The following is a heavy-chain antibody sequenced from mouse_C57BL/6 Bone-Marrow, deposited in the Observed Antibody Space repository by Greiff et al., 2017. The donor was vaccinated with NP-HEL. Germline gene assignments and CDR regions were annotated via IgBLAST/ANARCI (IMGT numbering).Heavy chain of an antibody. CDR2: IHPNSGST. D-gene: IGHD3-1*01. CDR1: GYTFTSYW. Sequence: QVQLQQPGAELVKPGASVKLSCKASGYTFTSYWMHWVKQRPGQGLEWIGMIHPNSGSTNYNEKFKSKATLTVDKSSSTAYMQLSSLTSEDSAVYYCARRGLLTSFAYWGQGTLVTVSA. CDR3: ARRGLLTSFAY. J-gene: IGHJ3*01. V-gene: IGHV1-64*01.